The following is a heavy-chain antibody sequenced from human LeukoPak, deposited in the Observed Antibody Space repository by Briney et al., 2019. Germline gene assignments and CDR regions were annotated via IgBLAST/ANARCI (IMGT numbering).Heavy chain of an antibody. V-gene: IGHV1-46*01. CDR2: INPSGGST. D-gene: IGHD1-26*01. Sequence: AGGSLRLSCAASGFTFSSYAISWVRQAPGEGLKGMGIINPSGGSTSYTQKFQGRVTMTRDMSASTVYMELSSLRSEDTAVYYCARSPTRVGATSSRWFDPWGQGTLVTVSS. CDR1: GFTFSSYA. CDR3: ARSPTRVGATSSRWFDP. J-gene: IGHJ5*02.